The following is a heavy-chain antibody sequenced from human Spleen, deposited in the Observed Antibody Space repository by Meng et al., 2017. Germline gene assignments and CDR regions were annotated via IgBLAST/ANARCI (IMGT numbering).Heavy chain of an antibody. V-gene: IGHV4-34*01. CDR3: ARGPTTMAHDFDY. Sequence: VPLTQWGAGLLKPSETLSLTCAVYGGSFSGYYWSWIRQPPGKGLEWIGEINHSGSTNYNPSLENRATISVDTSQNNLSLKLSSVTAADSAVYYCARGPTTMAHDFDYWGQGTLVTVSS. CDR2: INHSGST. J-gene: IGHJ4*02. CDR1: GGSFSGYY. D-gene: IGHD4-11*01.